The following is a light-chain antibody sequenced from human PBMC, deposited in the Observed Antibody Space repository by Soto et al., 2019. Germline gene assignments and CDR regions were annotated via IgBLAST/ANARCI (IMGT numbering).Light chain of an antibody. J-gene: IGKJ5*01. CDR2: DAS. CDR3: QQRSNWPPIT. Sequence: EIVLTQSPATPSLSPGERSTLSFIASQSVSSYLAWYQQKPGQAPRLLIYDASNRATGIPARFSGSGSGTDFTLTISSLEPEDFAVYYCQQRSNWPPITFGQGTRLEIK. V-gene: IGKV3-11*01. CDR1: QSVSSY.